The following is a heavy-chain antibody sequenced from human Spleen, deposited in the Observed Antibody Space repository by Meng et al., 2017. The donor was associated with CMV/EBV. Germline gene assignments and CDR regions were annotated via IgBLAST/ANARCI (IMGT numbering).Heavy chain of an antibody. J-gene: IGHJ4*02. Sequence: SVKVSCKASGGTFNIYAITWVRQAPGQGLEWMGGIIPILGTTIYAREVQGRVTITTDESTSTAYMELSCLRSEDTAVYYCARGEVQLVLVLPLDYWGQGTLVTVSS. D-gene: IGHD6-6*01. CDR1: GGTFNIYA. CDR3: ARGEVQLVLVLPLDY. CDR2: IIPILGTT. V-gene: IGHV1-69*05.